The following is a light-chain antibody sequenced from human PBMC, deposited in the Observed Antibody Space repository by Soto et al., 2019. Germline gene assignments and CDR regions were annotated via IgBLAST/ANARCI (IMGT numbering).Light chain of an antibody. CDR3: QQYNDYSGM. Sequence: DIQMTQSPSTLSASVGDRVTITCRASQSISSWLAWYQQKPGKAPRLLIYDASNLQRGVPSRFSGSGSGTEFTLTITSLQPEDFATYYCQQYNDYSGMFGQGTKVEIK. V-gene: IGKV1-5*01. CDR2: DAS. J-gene: IGKJ1*01. CDR1: QSISSW.